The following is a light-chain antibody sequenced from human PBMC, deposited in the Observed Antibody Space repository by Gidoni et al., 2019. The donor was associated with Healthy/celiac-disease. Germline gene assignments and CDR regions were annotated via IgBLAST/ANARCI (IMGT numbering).Light chain of an antibody. CDR2: WAS. J-gene: IGKJ1*01. CDR1: QSIFYSSNNKNY. V-gene: IGKV4-1*01. CDR3: QQYHSSWT. Sequence: DIVMTQSPDSLAVSLGERATINCKSSQSIFYSSNNKNYLAWYQQKPGQPPKLLIYWASTRESGVPDRFSGSGSGTDFTLTISSLQAEDVAVYYCQQYHSSWTFGQGTKVEIE.